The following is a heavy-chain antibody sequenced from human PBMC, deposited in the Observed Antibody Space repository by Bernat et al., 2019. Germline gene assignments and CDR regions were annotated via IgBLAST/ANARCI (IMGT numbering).Heavy chain of an antibody. Sequence: EVQLVESGGGRVKPGGSLRLSCAASGFTFSSYSMNWVRQAPGKGLEWVSSISSSSSYIYYADSVKGRFTISRDNAKNSLYLQMNSLRAEDTAVYYCASGFPYYYYGMDVWGQGTTVTVSS. CDR2: ISSSSSYI. J-gene: IGHJ6*02. CDR3: ASGFPYYYYGMDV. D-gene: IGHD2-21*01. V-gene: IGHV3-21*01. CDR1: GFTFSSYS.